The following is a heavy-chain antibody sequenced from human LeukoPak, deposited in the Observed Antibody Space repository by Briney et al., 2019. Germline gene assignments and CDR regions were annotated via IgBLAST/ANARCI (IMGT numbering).Heavy chain of an antibody. CDR1: GFTFSSYG. CDR2: ISSSSSTI. CDR3: ARDYYYGSGPY. Sequence: PGGSLRLSCAASGFTFSSYGMTWVRQAPGKGLEWVSYISSSSSTIYYADSVKGRFTISRDNAKNSLYLQLNSLRAEDTAVYYCARDYYYGSGPYWGQGTLVTVSS. V-gene: IGHV3-48*01. J-gene: IGHJ4*02. D-gene: IGHD3-10*01.